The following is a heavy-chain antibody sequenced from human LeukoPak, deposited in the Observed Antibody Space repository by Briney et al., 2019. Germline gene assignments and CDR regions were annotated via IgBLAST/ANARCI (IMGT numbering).Heavy chain of an antibody. J-gene: IGHJ4*02. D-gene: IGHD3-22*01. CDR1: GGTFSSYA. V-gene: IGHV1-69*06. CDR3: ARDIGYDSSGYYYRFDY. CDR2: IIPIFGTA. Sequence: ASVKVSCKASGGTFSSYAISWVRQAPGQGLEWMGGIIPIFGTANCAQKFQGRVTITADKSTSTAYMELSSLRSEDTAVYYCARDIGYDSSGYYYRFDYWGQGTLVTVSS.